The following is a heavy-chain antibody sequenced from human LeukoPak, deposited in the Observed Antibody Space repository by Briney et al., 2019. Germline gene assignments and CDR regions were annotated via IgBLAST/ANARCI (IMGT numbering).Heavy chain of an antibody. CDR2: INPNSGGT. Sequence: ASVKVSCKASGYTFTGYYMHWVRQAPGQGLEWMGWINPNSGGTNYAQKFQGRVTVTRDTSISTAYMELSRLRSDDTAVYYCVSVPAALGRAYFDYWGQGTLVTVSS. D-gene: IGHD2-2*01. V-gene: IGHV1-2*02. CDR3: VSVPAALGRAYFDY. J-gene: IGHJ4*02. CDR1: GYTFTGYY.